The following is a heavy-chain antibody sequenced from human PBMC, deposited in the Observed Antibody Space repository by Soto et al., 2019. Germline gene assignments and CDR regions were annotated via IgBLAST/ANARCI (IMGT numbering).Heavy chain of an antibody. CDR2: IIPIFGTA. D-gene: IGHD6-19*01. CDR1: GGTLSSYA. Sequence: VQLVQSGAEVKKPGYSVKVSCKASGGTLSSYAISWVRQDPGQGIEWMGGIIPIFGTANYAQKFQGRVTITADESTRTAYMELSSLRSEDTAVYYCARDAVAVAGTVGFDPWGQGTLVTVSS. CDR3: ARDAVAVAGTVGFDP. V-gene: IGHV1-69*01. J-gene: IGHJ5*02.